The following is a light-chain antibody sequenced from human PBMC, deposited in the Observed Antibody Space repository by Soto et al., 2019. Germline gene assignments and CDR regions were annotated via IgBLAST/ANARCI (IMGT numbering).Light chain of an antibody. CDR3: QQRMNWPLT. Sequence: EVVLTQSPSTLSLYPGERATLSCSDSQTVSSYLQWYQQKPGQAPRFVIYEASTRASGIPARFSGSGSETDFTLTISSLEPEDVAVYYCQQRMNWPLTFGQGTRVDIK. V-gene: IGKV3-11*01. CDR2: EAS. J-gene: IGKJ5*01. CDR1: QTVSSY.